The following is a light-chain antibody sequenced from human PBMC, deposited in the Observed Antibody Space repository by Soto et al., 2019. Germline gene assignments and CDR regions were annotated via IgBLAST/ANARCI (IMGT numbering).Light chain of an antibody. V-gene: IGKV3-11*01. J-gene: IGKJ3*01. CDR3: QQRSNWPIFT. Sequence: IVLTQSPATLSLSPGERATLSCRASQSVSSYLAWYQQKPGQAPRLLIYDASNRATGIPARFSGSGSGTDFTLTISSLEPEDFAVYYCQQRSNWPIFTFGPGT. CDR2: DAS. CDR1: QSVSSY.